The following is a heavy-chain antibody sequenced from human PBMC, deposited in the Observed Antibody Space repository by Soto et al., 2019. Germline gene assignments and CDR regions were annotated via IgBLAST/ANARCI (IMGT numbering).Heavy chain of an antibody. CDR1: GFSFSNYA. V-gene: IGHV3-33*01. D-gene: IGHD1-26*01. CDR2: IWYDGSNK. Sequence: QVQLVESGGGVVQPGKSLRLSCAASGFSFSNYAMHWVRQAPGKGLEWVAVIWYDGSNKYYADSVKGRFTISKDNSQTTVYLQMNSLSAEDTAVYYCTRDPYGGSRYYFDSWGQGTLVTVSS. CDR3: TRDPYGGSRYYFDS. J-gene: IGHJ4*02.